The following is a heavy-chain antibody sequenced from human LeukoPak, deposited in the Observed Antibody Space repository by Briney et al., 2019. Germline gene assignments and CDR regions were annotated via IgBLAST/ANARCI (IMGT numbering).Heavy chain of an antibody. D-gene: IGHD6-6*01. J-gene: IGHJ4*02. CDR1: GGTFSSYA. V-gene: IGHV1-69*05. CDR2: IIPIFGTA. Sequence: ASVKVSCKASGGTFSSYAISWVRQAPGQGLEWMGGIIPIFGTANYAQKFQGRVTITTGESTSTAYMELSSLRSEDTAVYYCASTNFYSSSSTAFDYWGQGTLVTVSS. CDR3: ASTNFYSSSSTAFDY.